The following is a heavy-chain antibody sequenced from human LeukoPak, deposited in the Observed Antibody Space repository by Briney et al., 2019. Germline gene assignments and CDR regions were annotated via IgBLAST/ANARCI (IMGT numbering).Heavy chain of an antibody. D-gene: IGHD3-3*01. CDR1: GFTFSDYY. Sequence: PGGSLRLSCAASGFTFSDYYMSWIRQAPGKGLEWVSYISSSGSTIYYADSVKGRFTISRDNAKNSLYLQMNSLRAEDTAVYYCAKESVKSESRFLEWLLSDAFDIWGQGTMVTVSS. CDR2: ISSSGSTI. J-gene: IGHJ3*02. CDR3: AKESVKSESRFLEWLLSDAFDI. V-gene: IGHV3-11*04.